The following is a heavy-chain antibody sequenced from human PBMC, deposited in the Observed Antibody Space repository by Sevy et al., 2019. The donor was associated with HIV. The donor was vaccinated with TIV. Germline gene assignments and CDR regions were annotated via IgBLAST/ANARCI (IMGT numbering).Heavy chain of an antibody. V-gene: IGHV4-34*01. D-gene: IGHD2-15*01. J-gene: IGHJ4*02. CDR3: ARGPLFSPEYCSGGTCPTIDF. CDR2: VSQSGNA. CDR1: GVSFSDYY. Sequence: SETLSLTCTVSGVSFSDYYWAWIRQAPGKGLEWIGEVSQSGNAKYNPSLRSRVVMSLDTSKNHFSLKLSSVTAAGTAMYYCARGPLFSPEYCSGGTCPTIDFWSQGTLVTVSS.